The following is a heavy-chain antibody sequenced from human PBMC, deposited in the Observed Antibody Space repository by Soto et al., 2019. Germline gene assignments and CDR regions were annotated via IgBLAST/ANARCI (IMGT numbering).Heavy chain of an antibody. V-gene: IGHV3-30*18. D-gene: IGHD4-17*01. CDR2: ISYDGSNK. Sequence: PGGSLRLSCAASGFTFSSYGMHWVRQAPGKGLEWVAVISYDGSNKYYADSVKGRFTISRDNSKNTLYLQMNSLRAEDTAVYYCAKDPGYGDYPYYYFDYWGQGTLVTVSS. CDR3: AKDPGYGDYPYYYFDY. CDR1: GFTFSSYG. J-gene: IGHJ4*02.